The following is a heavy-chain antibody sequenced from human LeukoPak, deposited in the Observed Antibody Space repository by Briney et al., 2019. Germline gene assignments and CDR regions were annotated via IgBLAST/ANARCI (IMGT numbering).Heavy chain of an antibody. D-gene: IGHD6-19*01. J-gene: IGHJ4*02. V-gene: IGHV3-64*01. CDR2: ISSNGGTT. CDR3: ARGFYTGYSTGWYGGVDY. CDR1: GFTFSSDA. Sequence: PGGSLRLSCAASGFTFSSDAMHWVRQAPGKGLEYVSAISSNGGTTHYGNSVKGRFTISRDNSKNTLYLQMNSLRTEDTSVYSCARGFYTGYSTGWYGGVDYWGQGTLVTVSS.